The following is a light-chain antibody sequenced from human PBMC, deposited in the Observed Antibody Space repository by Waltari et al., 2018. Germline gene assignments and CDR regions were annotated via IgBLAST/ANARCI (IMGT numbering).Light chain of an antibody. J-gene: IGLJ2*01. V-gene: IGLV2-14*01. CDR2: DVS. CDR3: SSYTSSSTLGV. CDR1: SSDVGCYTH. Sequence: QSALTPPASVSGSPGQSITLSCPGTSSDVGCYTHCPWYQQHPGKAPKLMIYDVSTRPSGVSHRFSGSKSGNTASLTISGLQAEDEADYYCSSYTSSSTLGVFGGGTKLTVL.